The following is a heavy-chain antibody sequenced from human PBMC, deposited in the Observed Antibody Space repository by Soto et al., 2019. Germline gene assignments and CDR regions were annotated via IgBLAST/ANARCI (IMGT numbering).Heavy chain of an antibody. V-gene: IGHV3-7*05. CDR1: GFTFSRYW. Sequence: GGSLSLSCAVSGFTFSRYWVSWVRQAPGKGPEWVANISPDESEKYYVDSVEGRFSISRDNAKNSLHLQMNSLRLDDTAVYYCPSEAYWGQGTLVTVSS. CDR2: ISPDESEK. CDR3: PSEAY. J-gene: IGHJ4*02.